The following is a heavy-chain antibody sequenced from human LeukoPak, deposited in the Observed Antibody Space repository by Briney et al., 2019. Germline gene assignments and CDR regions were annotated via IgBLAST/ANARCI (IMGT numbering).Heavy chain of an antibody. Sequence: GGSVKVSCKASGYTFTSYDINWVRQATGQGLEWMGWMNPNSGNTGYAQKFQGRVTMTRNTSISTAYMELSSLRSDNTAVYYCARGGYYGSGSYDSLYNWFDPWGQGTLVTVSS. J-gene: IGHJ5*02. CDR1: GYTFTSYD. D-gene: IGHD3-10*01. CDR3: ARGGYYGSGSYDSLYNWFDP. CDR2: MNPNSGNT. V-gene: IGHV1-8*01.